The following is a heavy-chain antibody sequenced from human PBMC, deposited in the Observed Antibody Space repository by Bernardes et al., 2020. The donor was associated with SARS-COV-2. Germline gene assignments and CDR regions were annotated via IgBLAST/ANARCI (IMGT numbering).Heavy chain of an antibody. J-gene: IGHJ5*02. CDR2: IYSSGST. V-gene: IGHV4-4*07. Sequence: SETLSLTCTVSGGSISSYYWSWIRQPAGKGLEWIGRIYSSGSTNYNPSLKSRVTMSVDTSKNQFSLKLSSVTAADTAVYYCARERAILEWFDPWGQGTLVTVSS. D-gene: IGHD3-3*01. CDR1: GGSISSYY. CDR3: ARERAILEWFDP.